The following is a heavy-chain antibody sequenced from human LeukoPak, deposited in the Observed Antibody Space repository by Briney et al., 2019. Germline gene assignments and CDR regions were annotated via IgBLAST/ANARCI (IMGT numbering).Heavy chain of an antibody. Sequence: GGSLRLSCAASGFTFSSYSMNWVRQAPGKGLEWVSYISSSGSTIYYADSVKGRFTISRDNAKNSLYLQMNSLRAEDTAVYYCARDTLQWLVQSGDYFDYWGQGTLVTVSS. CDR1: GFTFSSYS. V-gene: IGHV3-48*04. D-gene: IGHD6-19*01. CDR2: ISSSGSTI. CDR3: ARDTLQWLVQSGDYFDY. J-gene: IGHJ4*02.